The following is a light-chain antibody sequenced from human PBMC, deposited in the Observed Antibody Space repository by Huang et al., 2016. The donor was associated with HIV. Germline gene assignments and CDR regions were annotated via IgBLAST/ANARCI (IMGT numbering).Light chain of an antibody. V-gene: IGKV1D-13*01. CDR1: HDITDA. J-gene: IGKJ4*01. CDR3: QQFKNYPLT. Sequence: IQFTLSPSFLSASVGERVTITCRASHDITDALAWYQQKPGKPPKVLIYDASSLESGVPSRFSGSGAGADFTLTISSLQPEDFATYYCQQFKNYPLTFGGGTKVEVK. CDR2: DAS.